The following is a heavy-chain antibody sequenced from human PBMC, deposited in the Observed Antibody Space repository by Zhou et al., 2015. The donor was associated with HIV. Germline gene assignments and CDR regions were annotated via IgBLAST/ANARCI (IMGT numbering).Heavy chain of an antibody. CDR3: ASLVSTSRYYYYYGMDV. D-gene: IGHD2-2*01. CDR1: GGTFSSYT. V-gene: IGHV1-69*02. Sequence: QVQLVQSGAEVKKPGSSVKVSCKASGGTFSSYTISWVRQAPGQGLEWMGRIIPILGIANYAQKFQGRVTITADKSTSTAYMELSSLRSEDTAVYYCASLVSTSRYYYYYGMDVWGQGTTVTVSS. CDR2: IIPILGIA. J-gene: IGHJ6*02.